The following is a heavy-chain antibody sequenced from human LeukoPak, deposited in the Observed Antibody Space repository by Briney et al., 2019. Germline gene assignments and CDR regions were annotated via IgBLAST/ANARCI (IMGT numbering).Heavy chain of an antibody. Sequence: GGSLRLSCVVCGFVFRDSYMTGIRRTRGEGLEGLAYISGSGSDMYYADSVKGRFTISRDNAKNYLYMQMNSLRAEDMALYYCAKSKTVTTEFDHWGQGTLVTVSS. J-gene: IGHJ4*02. CDR2: ISGSGSDM. V-gene: IGHV3-11*01. D-gene: IGHD4-17*01. CDR1: GFVFRDSY. CDR3: AKSKTVTTEFDH.